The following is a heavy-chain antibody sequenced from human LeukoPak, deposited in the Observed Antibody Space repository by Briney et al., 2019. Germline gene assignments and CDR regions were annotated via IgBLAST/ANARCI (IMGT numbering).Heavy chain of an antibody. Sequence: PSQTLSLTCAVSGESISSGPNYWSWIRQPAGKEPEWIGRIYSSATTSYNPSLKSRVTISRDTSTNQFTLTVNSVTAADTAVYHCARGRVFYDSTGYFIWGQGTMVTVSS. D-gene: IGHD3-22*01. V-gene: IGHV4-61*02. CDR1: GESISSGPNY. CDR3: ARGRVFYDSTGYFI. J-gene: IGHJ3*02. CDR2: IYSSATT.